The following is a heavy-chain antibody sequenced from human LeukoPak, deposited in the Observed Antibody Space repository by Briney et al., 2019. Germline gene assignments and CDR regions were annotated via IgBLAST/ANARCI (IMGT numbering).Heavy chain of an antibody. D-gene: IGHD3-10*01. CDR2: ISYDGSNK. V-gene: IGHV3-30*04. CDR3: ARDTVVRGVSLVY. CDR1: GFTFSSYA. Sequence: PGGSLRLSCAASGFTFSSYAMHWVRQAPGKGLEWVAVISYDGSNKYYADSVKGRFTISRDNSKNTLYLQMNSLRAEDTAVYYCARDTVVRGVSLVYWGQGTLVTVSS. J-gene: IGHJ4*02.